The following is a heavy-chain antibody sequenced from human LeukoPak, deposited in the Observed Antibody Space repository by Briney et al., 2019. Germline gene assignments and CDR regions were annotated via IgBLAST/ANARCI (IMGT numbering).Heavy chain of an antibody. J-gene: IGHJ4*02. CDR1: GFTFNSYS. CDR3: AKGPWLAYPYYFDY. D-gene: IGHD6-19*01. V-gene: IGHV3-21*01. Sequence: KAGGSLRLSCAASGFTFNSYSMNWFRQAPGKGLEWVSSISSSSRFIYYADSVKGRFTISRDNAKNSLYLQMTSLRAADTAVYYCAKGPWLAYPYYFDYWGQGTLVTVSS. CDR2: ISSSSRFI.